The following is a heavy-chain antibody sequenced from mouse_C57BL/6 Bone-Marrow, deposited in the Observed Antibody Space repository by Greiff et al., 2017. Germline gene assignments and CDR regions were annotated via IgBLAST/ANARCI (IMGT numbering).Heavy chain of an antibody. CDR3: ARPTGYYFDY. Sequence: EVHLVESGGDLVKPGGSLKLSCAASGFTFSSYGMSWVRQTPDKRLEWVATISSGGSYTYYPDSVKGRFTISRDNAKNTLYLQMSSLKSEDTAMYYCARPTGYYFDYWGQGTTLTVSS. V-gene: IGHV5-6*01. CDR1: GFTFSSYG. J-gene: IGHJ2*01. D-gene: IGHD4-1*02. CDR2: ISSGGSYT.